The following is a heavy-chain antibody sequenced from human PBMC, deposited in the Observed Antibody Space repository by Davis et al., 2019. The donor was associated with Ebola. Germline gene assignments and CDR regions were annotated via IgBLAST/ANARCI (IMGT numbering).Heavy chain of an antibody. Sequence: ASVKVSCKASGYTFTSYGISWVRQATGQGLEWMGWMNPNSGNTGYAQKFQGRVTMTRNTSISTAYMELSSLRSEDTAVYYCARVTFYARWLQLGFDYWGQGTLVTVSS. D-gene: IGHD5-24*01. CDR1: GYTFTSYG. CDR3: ARVTFYARWLQLGFDY. CDR2: MNPNSGNT. V-gene: IGHV1-8*02. J-gene: IGHJ4*02.